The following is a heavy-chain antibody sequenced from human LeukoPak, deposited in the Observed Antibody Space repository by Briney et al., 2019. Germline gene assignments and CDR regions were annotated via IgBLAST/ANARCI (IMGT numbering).Heavy chain of an antibody. CDR1: GGTFSSYA. D-gene: IGHD5-24*01. CDR2: IIPIFGTA. V-gene: IGHV1-69*01. J-gene: IGHJ3*02. CDR3: ARGSPPDGAFDI. Sequence: ASVKVSCKASGGTFSSYAISWVRQAPGQGLEWMGGIIPIFGTANYAQKFQGRVTITADESTSTAYMELSSLRSEDTAVYYCARGSPPDGAFDIWGQGTMVTVSS.